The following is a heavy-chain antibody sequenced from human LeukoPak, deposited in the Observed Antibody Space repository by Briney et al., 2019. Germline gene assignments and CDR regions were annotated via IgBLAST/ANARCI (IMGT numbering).Heavy chain of an antibody. J-gene: IGHJ6*02. CDR3: ARDPPGEQWLGIYYYYGMDV. Sequence: GGSLRLSCAASGFTFSSYGMHWVRQVPGKGLEWVAVIWYDGSNKYYADSVKGRFTISRDNSKNTLYLQMNSLRAEDTAVYYCARDPPGEQWLGIYYYYGMDVWGQGTTVTVSS. V-gene: IGHV3-33*01. CDR2: IWYDGSNK. D-gene: IGHD6-19*01. CDR1: GFTFSSYG.